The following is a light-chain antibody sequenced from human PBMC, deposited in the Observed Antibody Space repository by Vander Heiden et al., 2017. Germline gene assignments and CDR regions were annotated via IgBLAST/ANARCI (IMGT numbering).Light chain of an antibody. V-gene: IGLV2-14*03. CDR1: SSDVGGYNY. Sequence: QSALTQPASVSGSPRRSITISCAGSSSDVGGYNYVSWYQQHPGKAPKLMIYDVSNRPSGVSNRFSGSKSGNTASLTISGLQAEDEADYYCSSYTSSSTLDVVFGGGTKLTVL. CDR3: SSYTSSSTLDVV. J-gene: IGLJ2*01. CDR2: DVS.